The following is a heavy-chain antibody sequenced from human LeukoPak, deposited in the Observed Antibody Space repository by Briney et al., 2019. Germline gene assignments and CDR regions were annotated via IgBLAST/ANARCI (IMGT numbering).Heavy chain of an antibody. V-gene: IGHV4-39*02. D-gene: IGHD2-2*01. CDR3: ARESCSSTSCSNWFDP. Sequence: PSETLSLTCTVSGGSISSSSYYWGWIRQPPGKGLEWIGSIYYSGSTYYNPSLKSRVTISVDTSKNQFSLKQSSVTAADTAVYYCARESCSSTSCSNWFDPWGQGTLVTVSS. J-gene: IGHJ5*02. CDR1: GGSISSSSYY. CDR2: IYYSGST.